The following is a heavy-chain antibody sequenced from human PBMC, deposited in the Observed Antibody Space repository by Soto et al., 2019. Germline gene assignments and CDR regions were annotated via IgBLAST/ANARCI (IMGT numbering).Heavy chain of an antibody. J-gene: IGHJ4*02. Sequence: ASVKVSLKASGNTFTSYDINWVRQATGHGLEWMGWINPNSGNIGYAQKFQGRVTMTRDTAIRTAYMEVSRLRSDDTAVYYCARGRASGSYYLLDYWGQGTLVTVSS. D-gene: IGHD3-10*01. CDR1: GNTFTSYD. CDR3: ARGRASGSYYLLDY. V-gene: IGHV1-8*01. CDR2: INPNSGNI.